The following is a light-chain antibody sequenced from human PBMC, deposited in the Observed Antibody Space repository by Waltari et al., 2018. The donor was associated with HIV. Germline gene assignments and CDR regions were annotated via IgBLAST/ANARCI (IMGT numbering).Light chain of an antibody. CDR3: CSYAGSSTYV. V-gene: IGLV2-23*02. CDR2: EFS. J-gene: IGLJ1*01. CDR1: SSDVGGYNY. Sequence: QSALTQPASVSGSPGQSITISCPGTSSDVGGYNYVSWYQQHPGKAPKLMIYEFSKRPSGVSNRFSGSKSGNTASLTISGLQAEDEADYYCCSYAGSSTYVFGTGTKVTVL.